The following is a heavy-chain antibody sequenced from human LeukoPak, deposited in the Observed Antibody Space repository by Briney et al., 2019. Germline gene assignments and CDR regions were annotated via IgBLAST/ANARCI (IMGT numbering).Heavy chain of an antibody. Sequence: ASVKVSCKASGFTFTNYAITWVRQAPGQGLEWMGRIIPVDGYTNYAQKLQGRLTMTTDTSTSTASMELRSLRSDDTAVYYCARVSGQLLSYSVYWGQGTLVTVSS. CDR3: ARVSGQLLSYSVY. D-gene: IGHD2-2*01. CDR1: GFTFTNYA. CDR2: IIPVDGYT. V-gene: IGHV1-18*01. J-gene: IGHJ4*02.